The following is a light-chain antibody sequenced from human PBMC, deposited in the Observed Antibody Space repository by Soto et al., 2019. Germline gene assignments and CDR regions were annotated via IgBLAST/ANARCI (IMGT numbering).Light chain of an antibody. CDR1: NIGSKT. V-gene: IGLV3-21*02. Sequence: SYELTQPPSMSVAPGQTARITCGGNNIGSKTVHWYQQKAGQAPVLGVYDDSDRPSGIPERVSGSNSGNAATLTISRVEAGDEADYYCQVWDVSTVHYVFGTGTKVTVL. CDR3: QVWDVSTVHYV. CDR2: DDS. J-gene: IGLJ1*01.